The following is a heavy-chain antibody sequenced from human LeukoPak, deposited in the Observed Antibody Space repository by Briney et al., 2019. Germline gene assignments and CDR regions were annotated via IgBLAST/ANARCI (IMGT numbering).Heavy chain of an antibody. CDR2: ISINTDT. CDR1: GIAVTGNY. CDR3: AIAQSWDELFDS. D-gene: IGHD1-26*01. J-gene: IGHJ4*02. V-gene: IGHV3-53*01. Sequence: PGGSLRLSCAASGIAVTGNYMSWVRQPPGKGLEWVSFISINTDTFYADSVRGRFTISRDRSENTLFLQMNSLRDEDSAVHYCAIAQSWDELFDSWGQGTLVTVSS.